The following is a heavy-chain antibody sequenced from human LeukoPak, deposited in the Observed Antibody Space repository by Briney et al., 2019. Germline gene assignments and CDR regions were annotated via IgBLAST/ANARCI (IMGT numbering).Heavy chain of an antibody. CDR1: GFTFSSYW. D-gene: IGHD5-18*01. Sequence: PGGSLRLSCAASGFTFSSYWMHWVRQAPGKGLVWVSRINSDGSSASYADSVKGRFTISRDNAKNTLYLQMNSLRAEDTAVYYCARLEVRRGYSYGYYDYWGQGTLVTVSS. CDR3: ARLEVRRGYSYGYYDY. CDR2: INSDGSSA. V-gene: IGHV3-74*01. J-gene: IGHJ4*02.